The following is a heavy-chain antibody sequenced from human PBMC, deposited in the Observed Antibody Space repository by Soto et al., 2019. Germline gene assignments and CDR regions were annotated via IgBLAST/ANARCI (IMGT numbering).Heavy chain of an antibody. CDR1: GFTFSAFG. V-gene: IGHV3-30*18. CDR2: ISADGRKT. Sequence: QLQLLQSGGGVVQPGRSLRLSCVASGFTFSAFGMHWVRQAPGKGLEWVAVISADGRKTFYADSVKGRFTISRVSPHNALFIDLSSLRGDDTAVYFCAKDRGSWDYYYGMADWGQGTTFTVAS. CDR3: AKDRGSWDYYYGMAD. J-gene: IGHJ6*02. D-gene: IGHD3-10*01.